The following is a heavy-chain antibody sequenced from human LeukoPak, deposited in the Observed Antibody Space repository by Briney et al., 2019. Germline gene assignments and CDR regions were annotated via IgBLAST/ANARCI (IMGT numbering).Heavy chain of an antibody. Sequence: SETLSLTCTVSDGSISSSNYYWAWIRQPPGKELEWIGSIYYGGTTYYSPSLKSRVTISADSSKNQFSLRLTSVTAADTAVYYCARRGLAVAAHWGQGSLVTVSS. J-gene: IGHJ4*02. CDR3: ARRGLAVAAH. CDR2: IYYGGTT. V-gene: IGHV4-39*01. D-gene: IGHD6-19*01. CDR1: DGSISSSNYY.